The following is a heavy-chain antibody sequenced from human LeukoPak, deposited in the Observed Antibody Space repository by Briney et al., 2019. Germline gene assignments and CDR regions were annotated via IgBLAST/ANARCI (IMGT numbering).Heavy chain of an antibody. CDR2: VNPNSGNT. J-gene: IGHJ4*02. CDR1: GYTFTSYD. D-gene: IGHD3-22*01. CDR3: ARGGYYYNSSGYPYYFDY. V-gene: IGHV1-8*01. Sequence: GSSVKVSCKASGYTFTSYDINWVRQATGQGLEWMGWVNPNSGNTGYAQKFQGRVTMTRNTSISTAYMELSSLRSEDTAVYYCARGGYYYNSSGYPYYFDYWGQGTLVTVSS.